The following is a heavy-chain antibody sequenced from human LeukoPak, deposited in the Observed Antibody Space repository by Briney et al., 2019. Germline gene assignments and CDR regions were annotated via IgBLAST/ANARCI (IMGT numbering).Heavy chain of an antibody. Sequence: GGSLRLSCAASGFTFSSYGMHWVRQAPGKGLEWVSVISYDGGYNYYADSVKGRFTISRDNSKNTLYLQMNSLRTEDTAVYYCAKVYRSSGYDLYFFDYWGQGTLVTVSS. CDR2: ISYDGGYN. D-gene: IGHD5-12*01. V-gene: IGHV3-30*18. J-gene: IGHJ4*02. CDR1: GFTFSSYG. CDR3: AKVYRSSGYDLYFFDY.